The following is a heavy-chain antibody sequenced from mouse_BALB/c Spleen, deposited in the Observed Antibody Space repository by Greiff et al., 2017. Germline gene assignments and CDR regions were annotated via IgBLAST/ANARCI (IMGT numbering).Heavy chain of an antibody. CDR2: INPSSGYT. D-gene: IGHD1-1*01. J-gene: IGHJ1*01. Sequence: VQLQQSAAELARPGASVKMSCKASGYTFTSYTMHWVKQRPGQGLEWIGYINPSSGYTEYNQKFKDKTTLTADKSSSTAYMQLSSLTSEDSAVYYCARRGIYYYGSSVYWYFDVWGAGTTVTVSS. CDR3: ARRGIYYYGSSVYWYFDV. V-gene: IGHV1-4*02. CDR1: GYTFTSYT.